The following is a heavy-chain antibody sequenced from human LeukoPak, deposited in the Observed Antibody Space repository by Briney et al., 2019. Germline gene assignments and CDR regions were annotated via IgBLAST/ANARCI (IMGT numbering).Heavy chain of an antibody. CDR2: INPHSGAT. CDR3: ARFDAGGQGSLDI. D-gene: IGHD3-10*01. V-gene: IGHV1-2*02. CDR1: GYTFTGYY. Sequence: GASVKVSCKASGYTFTGYYIHWVRQAPGQGLEWMGWINPHSGATKDGQTFQGRIAMTRDTSINTAYMELSRLKSNDTAIYYCARFDAGGQGSLDIWGQGTMVIVSA. J-gene: IGHJ3*02.